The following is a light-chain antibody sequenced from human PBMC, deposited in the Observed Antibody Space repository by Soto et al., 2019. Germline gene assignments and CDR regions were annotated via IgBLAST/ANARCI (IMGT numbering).Light chain of an antibody. V-gene: IGKV1-5*03. CDR1: QSISNW. Sequence: DIQMTQSPSTLSASVGDRVTITCRASQSISNWLAWYQQKPGKAPKLLIYEASSLESGVPSRFSGSGSGTDFTLTISSLQPDDFATYFCQEYKTYSRTFGQGTKVEIK. CDR2: EAS. CDR3: QEYKTYSRT. J-gene: IGKJ1*01.